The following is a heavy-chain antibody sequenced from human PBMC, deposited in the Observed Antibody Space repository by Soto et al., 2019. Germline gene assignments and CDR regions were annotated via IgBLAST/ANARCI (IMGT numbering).Heavy chain of an antibody. Sequence: QVQLQESGPGLVKPSQTLSLICTVSGGSINNGDYYWTWIRQHPGKGLEWIGFLHDSGSTDYNSSLKSRATISVDTSKNHFSLQLTSVTAADTAMYYCARHGGSGPTRDYFSYWGQGILVTVSS. D-gene: IGHD2-15*01. CDR1: GGSINNGDYY. J-gene: IGHJ4*02. V-gene: IGHV4-31*03. CDR2: LHDSGST. CDR3: ARHGGSGPTRDYFSY.